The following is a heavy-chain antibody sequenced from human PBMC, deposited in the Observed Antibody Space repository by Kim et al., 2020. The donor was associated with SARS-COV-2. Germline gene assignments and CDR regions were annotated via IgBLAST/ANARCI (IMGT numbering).Heavy chain of an antibody. D-gene: IGHD2-15*01. Sequence: YYADSVKGRFTISRDNAKNSLYLQMNSLRDEDTAVYYCARDSSVSRWPDYWGQGTLVTVSS. J-gene: IGHJ4*02. V-gene: IGHV3-48*02. CDR3: ARDSSVSRWPDY.